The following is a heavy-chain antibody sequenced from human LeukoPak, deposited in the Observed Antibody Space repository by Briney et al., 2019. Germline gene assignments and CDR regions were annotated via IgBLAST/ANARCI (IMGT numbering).Heavy chain of an antibody. CDR3: ARSSGRSPFDM. J-gene: IGHJ3*02. D-gene: IGHD6-19*01. CDR1: GFTFSSDW. Sequence: PGGSLRLSCAASGFTFSSDWMHWVRQGPGKGLVWVSRVNSDGGSTNYADSVKGRFTISRDNAKNTLYLQMNSLRAVDTAVYYCARSSGRSPFDMWGQGTMVTVSS. V-gene: IGHV3-74*01. CDR2: VNSDGGST.